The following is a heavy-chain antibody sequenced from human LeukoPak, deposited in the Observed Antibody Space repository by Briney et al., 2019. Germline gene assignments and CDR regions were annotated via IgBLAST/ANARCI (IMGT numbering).Heavy chain of an antibody. J-gene: IGHJ4*02. CDR1: GLTFSSYA. Sequence: SVKVSCKASGLTFSSYAINWVRQAPGQGLEWMGGIIPIFGTANYAQKFQGRVTITADESTSTAYMELSSLRSEDTAVYYCASFTGPPLGYHTHPRGWGQGTLVTVSS. D-gene: IGHD5-18*01. CDR2: IIPIFGTA. CDR3: ASFTGPPLGYHTHPRG. V-gene: IGHV1-69*13.